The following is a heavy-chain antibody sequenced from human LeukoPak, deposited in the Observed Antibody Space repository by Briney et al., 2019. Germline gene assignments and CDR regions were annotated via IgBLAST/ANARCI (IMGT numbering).Heavy chain of an antibody. V-gene: IGHV4-59*01. Sequence: PSETLSLTCTVSRGSISSYYWSWVRQPPGKGLEWIGYIYYSGSTNYNPSLKSRVTISVDTSKNQFSLKLISVTAADTAIYYCARVHRSGHDHWGQGTLVTVSS. CDR3: ARVHRSGHDH. CDR2: IYYSGST. D-gene: IGHD6-19*01. CDR1: RGSISSYY. J-gene: IGHJ4*02.